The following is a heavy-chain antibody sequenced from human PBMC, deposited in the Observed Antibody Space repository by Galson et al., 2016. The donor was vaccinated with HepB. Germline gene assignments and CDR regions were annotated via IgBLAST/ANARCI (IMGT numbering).Heavy chain of an antibody. CDR3: ARDTGIAASNRVGENAFDI. J-gene: IGHJ3*02. CDR2: ISRTSTYM. V-gene: IGHV3-21*01. D-gene: IGHD6-13*01. CDR1: GFTFSSYN. Sequence: SLRLSCAASGFTFSSYNMNWVRQAPGRGLEWVSSISRTSTYMYYADSVKGRFTISRDNAKNSHYLQMNSLRAEDTAVYYCARDTGIAASNRVGENAFDIWGQGTMVTVSS.